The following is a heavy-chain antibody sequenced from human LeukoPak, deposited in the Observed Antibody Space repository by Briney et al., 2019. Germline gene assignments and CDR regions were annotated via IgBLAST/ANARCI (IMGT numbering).Heavy chain of an antibody. Sequence: SETLSLTCTVSGGSVSISTYYWSWIRQSPGRGLEWIGYISDSGSTNYNPSLKSRVTISVDTSKNQFSLMLSSVTAADTAVYYCARGYDSSAYYPFNYWGQGTLVTVSS. CDR3: ARGYDSSAYYPFNY. CDR2: ISDSGST. CDR1: GGSVSISTYY. V-gene: IGHV4-61*01. D-gene: IGHD3-22*01. J-gene: IGHJ4*02.